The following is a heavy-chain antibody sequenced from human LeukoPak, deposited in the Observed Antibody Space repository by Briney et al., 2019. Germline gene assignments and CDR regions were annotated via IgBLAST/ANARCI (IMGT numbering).Heavy chain of an antibody. V-gene: IGHV4-4*07. CDR3: ARANNWNDVVDF. CDR1: GGSISSYY. CDR2: VYTSGST. J-gene: IGHJ4*02. D-gene: IGHD1-20*01. Sequence: PSETLSLTYTVSGGSISSYYWSWIRQPAGKGLEWIGRVYTSGSTNYNPSLKSRVSMSVDASKNQFSLKLSSVTAADTAMYYCARANNWNDVVDFWGQGTLVTVSS.